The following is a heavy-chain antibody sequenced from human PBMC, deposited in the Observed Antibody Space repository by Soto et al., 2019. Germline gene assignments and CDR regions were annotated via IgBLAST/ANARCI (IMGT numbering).Heavy chain of an antibody. J-gene: IGHJ4*02. V-gene: IGHV1-46*01. D-gene: IGHD2-21*02. CDR2: ITPSSGST. Sequence: QVQLVQSGAEVKNPGASVKVSCKASGYTFTTYYMHWLRQARGQGLEWMGIITPSSGSTRYEQKIQARDTITRHPSKSKVYMALSSLRSEDTAVYYCAMEMSTKTAPIASWSQGSQGTVSS. CDR1: GYTFTTYY. CDR3: AMEMSTKTAPIAS.